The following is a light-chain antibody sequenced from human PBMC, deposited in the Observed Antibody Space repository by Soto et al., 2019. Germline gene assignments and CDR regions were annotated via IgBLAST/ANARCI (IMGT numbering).Light chain of an antibody. J-gene: IGKJ1*01. V-gene: IGKV3-11*01. Sequence: EIVLTQSPATLSLSPGERATLSCRASQSVGSYLAWYQQKPGQAPRLLIYDASNRAAGVPARFSCSGSGTDFTLTISSLEPEDFAVYYCQHRSDWPRTFGQGTKVEI. CDR3: QHRSDWPRT. CDR2: DAS. CDR1: QSVGSY.